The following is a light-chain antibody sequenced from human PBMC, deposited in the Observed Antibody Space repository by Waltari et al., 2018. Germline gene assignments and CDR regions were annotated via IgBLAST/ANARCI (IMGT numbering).Light chain of an antibody. V-gene: IGKV1-5*03. J-gene: IGKJ2*01. CDR3: QQYKTNSYT. Sequence: DIQMTQSPSTLSASVGDRVTITCRASQSISSWLAWYQQQPGKAPKLLIYKASSLESGVPSRFSGSGSGTEFTLTISSLQPDDFAAYYCQQYKTNSYTCGQGTKLEIK. CDR1: QSISSW. CDR2: KAS.